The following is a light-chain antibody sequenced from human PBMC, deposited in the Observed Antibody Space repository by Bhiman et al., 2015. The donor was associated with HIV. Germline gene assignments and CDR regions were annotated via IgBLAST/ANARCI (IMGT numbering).Light chain of an antibody. CDR1: SSNIGNNY. Sequence: QSVLTQPPSVSAAPGQKVTLSCSGTSSNIGNNYVSWYQQVPGAAPKVLIYENDKRPSGIPDRFSGSKSGTSATLGITGLQAEDEADYYCQSYDRSLSGSVFGGGTILTVV. CDR2: END. V-gene: IGLV1-51*02. J-gene: IGLJ3*02. CDR3: QSYDRSLSGSV.